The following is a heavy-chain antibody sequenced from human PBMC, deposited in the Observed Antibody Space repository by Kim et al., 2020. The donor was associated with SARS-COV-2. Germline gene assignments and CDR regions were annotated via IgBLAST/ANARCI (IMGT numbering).Heavy chain of an antibody. Sequence: ASVKVSCKASGYTFTSYYMHWVRQAPGQGLEWMGIINPSGGSTSYAQKFQGRVTMTRDTSTSTVYMELSSLRSEDTAVYYCARGPKKVVVVVAAATDAFDIWGQGTMVTVSS. V-gene: IGHV1-46*01. CDR2: INPSGGST. D-gene: IGHD2-15*01. CDR1: GYTFTSYY. J-gene: IGHJ3*02. CDR3: ARGPKKVVVVVAAATDAFDI.